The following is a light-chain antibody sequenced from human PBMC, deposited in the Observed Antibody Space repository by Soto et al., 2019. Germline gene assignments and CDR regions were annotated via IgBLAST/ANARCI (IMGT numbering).Light chain of an antibody. J-gene: IGKJ3*01. CDR2: DAS. Sequence: EIVLTQSPATLSLSPGESATLSCRASQSVSSYLAWYQQKPGQAPRLLVYDASNRAPGIPARFSSSGSGTDFTLTISNLEPEDFAVYYCQQRSNWPLITFGPGTKVDIK. V-gene: IGKV3-11*01. CDR3: QQRSNWPLIT. CDR1: QSVSSY.